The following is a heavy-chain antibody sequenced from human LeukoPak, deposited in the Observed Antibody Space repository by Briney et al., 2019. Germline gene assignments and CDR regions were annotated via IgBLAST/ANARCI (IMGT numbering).Heavy chain of an antibody. V-gene: IGHV1-18*01. Sequence: ASVKVSCKASGYTFTSYGISWVRQAPGQGLEWMGWISAYNGNTNYAQKLQGRVTMTTDTSTSTAYMELRSLRSDDTAVYYCAKSPNPNYYGSGSYYPLPPYGMDVWGQGTTVTVSS. D-gene: IGHD3-10*01. CDR2: ISAYNGNT. CDR1: GYTFTSYG. CDR3: AKSPNPNYYGSGSYYPLPPYGMDV. J-gene: IGHJ6*02.